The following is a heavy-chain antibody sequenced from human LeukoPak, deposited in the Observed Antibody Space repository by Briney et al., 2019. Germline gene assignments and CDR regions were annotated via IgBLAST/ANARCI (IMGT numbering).Heavy chain of an antibody. D-gene: IGHD4-17*01. CDR2: FDPEDGET. CDR1: GYTLTELS. J-gene: IGHJ4*02. V-gene: IGHV1-24*01. Sequence: ASVKVSCKVSGYTLTELSMHWVRQAPGKGLEWMGGFDPEDGETIYAQKFQGRVTMTEDTSTDTAYMELSSLRSEDTAVYYCATDRCFYDYGDRVPKCYWGQGTLVTVSS. CDR3: ATDRCFYDYGDRVPKCY.